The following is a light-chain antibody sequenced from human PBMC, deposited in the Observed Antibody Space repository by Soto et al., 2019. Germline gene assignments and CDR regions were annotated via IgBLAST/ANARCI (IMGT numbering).Light chain of an antibody. CDR2: NDN. Sequence: QLVLTQPPSASATPGQRVTISCSGSSSNIGSNTVNWYQHLPGTAPKLLIYNDNQRPSGVPDRFSGSKSGTSASLAISGLQSEDEADYSCSAWDDSLNNVVFGGGTKLTVL. CDR3: SAWDDSLNNVV. CDR1: SSNIGSNT. J-gene: IGLJ2*01. V-gene: IGLV1-44*01.